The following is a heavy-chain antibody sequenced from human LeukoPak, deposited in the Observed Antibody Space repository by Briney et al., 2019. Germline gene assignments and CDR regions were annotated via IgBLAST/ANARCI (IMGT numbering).Heavy chain of an antibody. CDR2: IKQDGSEK. Sequence: GGSLRLSCAASGFTFSSYWMSWVRQAPGKGLEWVANIKQDGSEKYYVDSVKGRFTISRDNAKNSLYLQMNSLRAEDTAVYYCARASNYYDSSGYYSVGYWGQGTLVTVSS. CDR1: GFTFSSYW. D-gene: IGHD3-22*01. CDR3: ARASNYYDSSGYYSVGY. V-gene: IGHV3-7*01. J-gene: IGHJ4*02.